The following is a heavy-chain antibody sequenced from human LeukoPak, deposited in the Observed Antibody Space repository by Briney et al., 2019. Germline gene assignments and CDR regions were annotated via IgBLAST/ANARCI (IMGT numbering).Heavy chain of an antibody. CDR3: TTEDWVY. V-gene: IGHV3-15*01. D-gene: IGHD2-21*01. CDR1: GFTFSNAW. CDR2: IKSKTNGGTT. J-gene: IGHJ4*02. Sequence: GGSLRLSCAASGFTFSNAWMSWVRQAPGKGLEWVGRIKSKTNGGTTDYAGPVTSRFTTSKDDSKNTLYLQMNSLKTEDTAVYYCTTEDWVYWGQGTLVTVSS.